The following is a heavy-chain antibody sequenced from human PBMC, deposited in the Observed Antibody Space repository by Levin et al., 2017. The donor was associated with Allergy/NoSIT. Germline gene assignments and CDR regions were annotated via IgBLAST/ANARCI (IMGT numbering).Heavy chain of an antibody. Sequence: GESLKISCKASGYTFTSYYMHWVRQAPGQGLEWMGIINPSGGSTSYAQKFQGRVTMTRDTSTSTVYMELSSLRSEDTAVYYCAREEVGYSYGYGSSYYYGMDVWGQGTTVTVSS. D-gene: IGHD5-18*01. CDR2: INPSGGST. CDR1: GYTFTSYY. V-gene: IGHV1-46*01. J-gene: IGHJ6*02. CDR3: AREEVGYSYGYGSSYYYGMDV.